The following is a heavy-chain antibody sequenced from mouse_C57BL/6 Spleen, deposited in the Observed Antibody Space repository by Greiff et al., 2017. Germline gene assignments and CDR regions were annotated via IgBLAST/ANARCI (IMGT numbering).Heavy chain of an antibody. Sequence: EVQRVESGGDLVKPGGSLKLSCAASGFTFSSYGMSWVRQTPDKRLEWVATISSGGSYTYYPDSVKGRFTISRDNAKNTLYLQMSSLKSEDTAMYYCARPDYYGSSYDWYFDVWGTGTTVTVSS. J-gene: IGHJ1*03. CDR2: ISSGGSYT. V-gene: IGHV5-6*01. D-gene: IGHD1-1*01. CDR1: GFTFSSYG. CDR3: ARPDYYGSSYDWYFDV.